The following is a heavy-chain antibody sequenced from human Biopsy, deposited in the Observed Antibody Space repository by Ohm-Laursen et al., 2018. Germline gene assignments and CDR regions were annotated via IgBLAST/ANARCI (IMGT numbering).Heavy chain of an antibody. V-gene: IGHV3-7*01. CDR3: ARARGSGRLRYHFDY. Sequence: GSLRLSCAASGFTFSDYWMGWVRQAPGKGLEWVANIKQDGNEKYYVDSVMGRFTISRDNGKNSLYLQMNSLGAEDTAVYYCARARGSGRLRYHFDYWGQGTLVTVSS. CDR1: GFTFSDYW. J-gene: IGHJ4*02. D-gene: IGHD1-26*01. CDR2: IKQDGNEK.